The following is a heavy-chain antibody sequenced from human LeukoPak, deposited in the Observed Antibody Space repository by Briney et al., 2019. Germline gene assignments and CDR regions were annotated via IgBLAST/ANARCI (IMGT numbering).Heavy chain of an antibody. Sequence: GESLKISCKGSGYSFTSYWIGWVRQMPGKGLEWMGIIYPGDSDTRYSPSFQGQVTISADKSISTPYLQWSSLKASDTAMYYCARQESVTIFGVVFDPWGQGTLVTVSS. CDR1: GYSFTSYW. J-gene: IGHJ5*02. CDR2: IYPGDSDT. D-gene: IGHD3-3*01. V-gene: IGHV5-51*01. CDR3: ARQESVTIFGVVFDP.